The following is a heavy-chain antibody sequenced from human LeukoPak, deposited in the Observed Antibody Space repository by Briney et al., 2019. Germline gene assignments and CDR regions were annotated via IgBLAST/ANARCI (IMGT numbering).Heavy chain of an antibody. J-gene: IGHJ5*02. D-gene: IGHD2-15*01. CDR3: ARGGLYCSGGSCSFWFDP. Sequence: SETLSLTCAVYGGSFSGYYWSWIRQPPGKGLEWIGEISHSGSTNYNPSLKSRVTISVDTSKNQFSLKLSSVTAADTAVYYCARGGLYCSGGSCSFWFDPWGQGTLVTVSS. CDR1: GGSFSGYY. V-gene: IGHV4-34*01. CDR2: ISHSGST.